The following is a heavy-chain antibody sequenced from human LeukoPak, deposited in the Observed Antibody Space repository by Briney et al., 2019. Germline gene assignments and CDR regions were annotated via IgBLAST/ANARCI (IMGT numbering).Heavy chain of an antibody. CDR3: ARGSRDDFNYGDY. D-gene: IGHD5-24*01. Sequence: GGSLRLSCAASGFTFSNYWMHWVRQGPGKGLAWVSRINPDGSVTSHADSVKGRFTISRDNAKNTLYLQMNSLRAEDTAVYFCARGSRDDFNYGDYWGQGTLVTVSS. J-gene: IGHJ4*02. CDR2: INPDGSVT. CDR1: GFTFSNYW. V-gene: IGHV3-74*01.